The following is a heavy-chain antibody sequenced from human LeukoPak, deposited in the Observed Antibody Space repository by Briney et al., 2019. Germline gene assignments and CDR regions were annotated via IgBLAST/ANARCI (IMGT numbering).Heavy chain of an antibody. CDR1: GYTFSSND. CDR3: ARTAGGAAAGGRDAFDI. D-gene: IGHD6-13*01. CDR2: MNPNSGNT. Sequence: ASVKVSCNASGYTFSSNDINWVRQATGQGLEGMGWMNPNSGNTGYAQKFQGRVTFTRDTSISTAYMELSSLRSEDPAVYYCARTAGGAAAGGRDAFDIWGQGAMVTVSS. V-gene: IGHV1-8*02. J-gene: IGHJ3*02.